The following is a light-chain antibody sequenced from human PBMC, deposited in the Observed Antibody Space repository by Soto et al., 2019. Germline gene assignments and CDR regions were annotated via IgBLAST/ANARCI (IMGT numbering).Light chain of an antibody. V-gene: IGKV1-12*01. CDR3: QQANSLPHP. CDR2: AAS. Sequence: THRERQGISSWLAWYQKKPGKAPKLLIYAASSLQSGVPSRFSGSGSGTDCTLTICICQPDDCAIHFCQQANSLPHPLGQRTRLEIK. CDR1: QGISSW. J-gene: IGKJ5*01.